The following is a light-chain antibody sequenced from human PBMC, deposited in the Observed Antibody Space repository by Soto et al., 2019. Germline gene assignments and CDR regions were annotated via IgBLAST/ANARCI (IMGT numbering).Light chain of an antibody. J-gene: IGLJ1*01. CDR3: YSCSRSSGTRYV. CDR2: DVS. V-gene: IGLV2-14*03. CDR1: SSDVGTCNY. Sequence: QSALTQPASVSGSPGQSITISSTGTSSDVGTCNYVSWYQQHPGQAPKLMIYDVSNRPSGVSDRFSGSKSGNTASLTISGLQAEDEADYYCYSCSRSSGTRYVFGTGTKLTVL.